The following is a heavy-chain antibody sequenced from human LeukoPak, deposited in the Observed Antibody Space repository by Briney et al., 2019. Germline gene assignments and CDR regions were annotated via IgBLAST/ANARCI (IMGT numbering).Heavy chain of an antibody. CDR2: ISHDVKTT. D-gene: IGHD3-10*01. CDR3: VKEAYYGWGSSPTFYFDY. V-gene: IGHV3-30*04. CDR1: GFSFSDSV. J-gene: IGHJ4*02. Sequence: PGGSLRLSCVASGFSFSDSVIHWVRQALGKGLEWVAVISHDVKTTYYADSAKGRFTISRDNSRNTVFLQMNRLRPEDTAVYYCVKEAYYGWGSSPTFYFDYWGQGTRVTVSS.